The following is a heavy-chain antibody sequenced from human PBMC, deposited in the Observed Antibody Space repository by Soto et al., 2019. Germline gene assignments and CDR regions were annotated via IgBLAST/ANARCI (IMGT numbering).Heavy chain of an antibody. Sequence: ASVKVSCKASGYTFTSYDINWVRQATGQGLEWMGWMNPNSGNTAYAQKFQGRVTMTTDTSTSTTYMELRSLTSDDTGVYYCARDAKPKGVAADGASDYWG. CDR1: GYTFTSYD. V-gene: IGHV1-8*01. J-gene: IGHJ4*01. D-gene: IGHD6-19*01. CDR3: ARDAKPKGVAADGASDY. CDR2: MNPNSGNT.